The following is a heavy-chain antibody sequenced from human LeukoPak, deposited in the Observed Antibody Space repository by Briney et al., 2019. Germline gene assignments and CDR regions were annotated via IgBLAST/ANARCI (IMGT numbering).Heavy chain of an antibody. CDR3: ARDLSLSLVRGIIISGLDP. Sequence: NSSETLSLTCTVSGGSISGDYCWTWSRQPPGKGLEWIGFIHYGGSTNYNPSLKSRLTISVDTSKNQFSLKLTSLTAADTAVYYCARDLSLSLVRGIIISGLDPWGQGTLVTVSS. V-gene: IGHV4-61*08. J-gene: IGHJ5*02. D-gene: IGHD3-10*01. CDR2: IHYGGST. CDR1: GGSISGDYC.